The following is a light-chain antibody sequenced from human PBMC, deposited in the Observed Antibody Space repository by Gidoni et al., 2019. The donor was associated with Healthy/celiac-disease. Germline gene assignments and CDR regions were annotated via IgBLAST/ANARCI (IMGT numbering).Light chain of an antibody. CDR2: RDS. J-gene: IGLJ2*01. Sequence: SYELTQPLSVSVARGQTARITCGGNNIGSKHVHWYQQKPGQAPVLVIYRDSNRPSGIPERFSGSNSGNTATLTISRAQAGDEADYYCQVWDSSTAYVVFGGGTKLTVL. CDR3: QVWDSSTAYVV. CDR1: NIGSKH. V-gene: IGLV3-9*01.